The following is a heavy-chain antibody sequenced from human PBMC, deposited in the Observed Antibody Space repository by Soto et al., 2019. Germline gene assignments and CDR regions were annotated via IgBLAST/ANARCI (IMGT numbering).Heavy chain of an antibody. D-gene: IGHD6-13*01. J-gene: IGHJ4*02. Sequence: SETLSLTCAVYGGSFSGYYWSWIRQPPGKGLEWIGEINHSGSTNYNPSLKSRVTISVDTSKNQFSLKLSSVTAADTAVYYCARCGIADGRGSFDYWGQGTLVTVSS. V-gene: IGHV4-34*01. CDR3: ARCGIADGRGSFDY. CDR1: GGSFSGYY. CDR2: INHSGST.